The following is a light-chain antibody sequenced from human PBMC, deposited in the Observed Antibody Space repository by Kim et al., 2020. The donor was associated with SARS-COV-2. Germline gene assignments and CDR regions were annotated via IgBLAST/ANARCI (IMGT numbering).Light chain of an antibody. V-gene: IGKV3-11*01. CDR3: QQRNNWPPT. CDR1: QNVSNY. Sequence: LSPRESAPPSCKASQNVSNYLTSYQQKPGQPPRLLIYDNSTRVTGIAARFSRIGSRTDFTHPISSLEPEDFAVYYCQQRNNWPPTFGQGTRLEIK. CDR2: DNS. J-gene: IGKJ5*01.